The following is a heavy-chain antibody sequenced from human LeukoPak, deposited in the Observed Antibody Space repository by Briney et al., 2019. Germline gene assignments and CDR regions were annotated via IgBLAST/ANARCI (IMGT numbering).Heavy chain of an antibody. J-gene: IGHJ4*02. D-gene: IGHD6-19*01. CDR2: IRYDGSNK. CDR1: GLTFRSYA. CDR3: ATKPPRIAVALFDY. Sequence: GGSWRSSCAAPGLTFRSYAMSWSRQAPGKGLEWVAFIRYDGSNKYYADSVKGRFTISRDNSKNTLYLQMNSLRAEDTAVYYCATKPPRIAVALFDYWGQGTLVTVSS. V-gene: IGHV3-30*02.